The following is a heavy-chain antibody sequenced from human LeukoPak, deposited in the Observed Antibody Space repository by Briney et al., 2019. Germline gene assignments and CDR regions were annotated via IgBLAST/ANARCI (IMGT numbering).Heavy chain of an antibody. CDR2: VYHSGTT. CDR1: GGSISSGGYY. V-gene: IGHV4-30-2*01. D-gene: IGHD2/OR15-2a*01. CDR3: VRDEAEFGNRQWYFDL. J-gene: IGHJ2*01. Sequence: SQTLSLTCTVSGGSISSGGYYWSWIRQPPGKGLEWIGSVYHSGTTYYNPSLQSRVGISADMSRNQFSLRLSSMTAADTAVYYCVRDEAEFGNRQWYFDLWGRGTLVIVSS.